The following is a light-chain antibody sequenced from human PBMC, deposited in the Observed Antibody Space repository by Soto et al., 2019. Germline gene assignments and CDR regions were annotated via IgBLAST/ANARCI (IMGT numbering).Light chain of an antibody. V-gene: IGKV3-15*01. Sequence: EIVMTQSPATLSVSPGERATLSCRASQSVSSNLAWYQQKPGQTPRLLIYGASTRATGIPARFRGSGSGTEFTLTITGLQSEDFAVYYCQQYDNWPQGTFGQGTKVEIK. CDR3: QQYDNWPQGT. CDR1: QSVSSN. J-gene: IGKJ1*01. CDR2: GAS.